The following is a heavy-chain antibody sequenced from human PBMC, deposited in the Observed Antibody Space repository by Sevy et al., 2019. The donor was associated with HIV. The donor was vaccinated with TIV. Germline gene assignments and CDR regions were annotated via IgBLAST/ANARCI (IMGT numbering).Heavy chain of an antibody. Sequence: SETLSLTCAVYGGSFSGYYWSWIRQPPGKGLEWIGEINHSGSTNYNPSLKSRVTISVDTPKNQFSLKLSSVTAADTAVYYCARERYYGSGSYSYYFDYWGQGTLVTVSS. D-gene: IGHD3-10*01. J-gene: IGHJ4*02. CDR1: GGSFSGYY. V-gene: IGHV4-34*01. CDR3: ARERYYGSGSYSYYFDY. CDR2: INHSGST.